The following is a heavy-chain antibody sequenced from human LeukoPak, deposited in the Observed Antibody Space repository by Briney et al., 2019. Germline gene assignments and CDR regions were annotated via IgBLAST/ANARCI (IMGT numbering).Heavy chain of an antibody. J-gene: IGHJ4*02. D-gene: IGHD1-1*01. CDR3: AREAPICRNADCRTGFDY. CDR2: IKFHGHET. V-gene: IGHV3-30*02. Sequence: GGSLRLSCVASGFNFNNYDLHWVRQAPGKGLEWVAFIKFHGHETFYADSVEGRFTFSRDNSRNTVCLQMNGLRSEDTAVYYCAREAPICRNADCRTGFDYWGQGTLVAVSS. CDR1: GFNFNNYD.